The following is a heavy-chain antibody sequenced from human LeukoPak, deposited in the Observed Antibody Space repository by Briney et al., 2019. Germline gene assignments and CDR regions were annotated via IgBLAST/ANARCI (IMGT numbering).Heavy chain of an antibody. CDR1: GYTFTSYD. Sequence: ASVKVSCKASGYTFTSYDINWVRQATGQGLEWMGWMNPNSGNTGYAQKFQGRVTMTRDTSISTAYMELRSLRSDDTAVYYCARTEMATNPFDYWGQGTLVTVSS. CDR2: MNPNSGNT. J-gene: IGHJ4*02. D-gene: IGHD5-24*01. V-gene: IGHV1-8*01. CDR3: ARTEMATNPFDY.